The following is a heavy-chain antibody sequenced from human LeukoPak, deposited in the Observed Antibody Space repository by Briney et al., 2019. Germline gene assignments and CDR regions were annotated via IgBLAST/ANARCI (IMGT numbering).Heavy chain of an antibody. V-gene: IGHV1-2*04. J-gene: IGHJ4*02. Sequence: ASVKVSCKASGYTFTGYYMHWVRQAPGQGLEWMGWINPNSGGTNYAQKFQGWVTMTRDTSISTAYMELSRLRSDDTAVYYCARGGYSGYDIRPFFDYWGQGTLVTVSS. CDR3: ARGGYSGYDIRPFFDY. D-gene: IGHD5-12*01. CDR2: INPNSGGT. CDR1: GYTFTGYY.